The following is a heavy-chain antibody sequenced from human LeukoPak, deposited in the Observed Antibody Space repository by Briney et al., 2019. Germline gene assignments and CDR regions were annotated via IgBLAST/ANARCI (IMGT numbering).Heavy chain of an antibody. Sequence: SETLSLTCGVSGYSISSGYYWGWIRQPPGKGLEWIATIFHSGSTYYNPSLESRVTMSVDTSKNQLSLKLSSVTAADTAVYYCARVKLSHGYSYGYNPYYFDYWGQGTLVTVSS. CDR2: IFHSGST. D-gene: IGHD5-18*01. V-gene: IGHV4-38-2*01. CDR3: ARVKLSHGYSYGYNPYYFDY. CDR1: GYSISSGYY. J-gene: IGHJ4*02.